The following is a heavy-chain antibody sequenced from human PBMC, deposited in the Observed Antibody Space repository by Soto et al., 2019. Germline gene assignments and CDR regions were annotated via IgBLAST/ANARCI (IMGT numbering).Heavy chain of an antibody. D-gene: IGHD3-16*01. CDR3: AKGYYDSVWGTYANWYFEL. V-gene: IGHV3-23*01. CDR2: ISGSGETT. CDR1: GFSFNNYV. J-gene: IGHJ2*01. Sequence: EVQLLESGGDLVQPGGSLRVSCAASGFSFNNYVMSWVRQSPGRGLEWVSGISGSGETTYYADSVKGRFTISRDNSKNTLYLQMNSLRAEDTALYYCAKGYYDSVWGTYANWYFELWGRGTLVTVSS.